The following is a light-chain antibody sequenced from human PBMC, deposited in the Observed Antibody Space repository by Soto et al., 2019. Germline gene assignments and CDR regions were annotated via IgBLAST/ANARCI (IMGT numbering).Light chain of an antibody. CDR1: QSVTSNY. CDR2: GAS. J-gene: IGKJ1*01. CDR3: QQYGFSPRT. Sequence: DIVLTQSTGTLSFSPGEKATLSCKASQSVTSNYLAWYQQKPGQAPRLLINGASSRATGIPDRFSGSGSGTDFTLTISRLEPEDFAVYYCQQYGFSPRTFGQGTKVDIK. V-gene: IGKV3-20*01.